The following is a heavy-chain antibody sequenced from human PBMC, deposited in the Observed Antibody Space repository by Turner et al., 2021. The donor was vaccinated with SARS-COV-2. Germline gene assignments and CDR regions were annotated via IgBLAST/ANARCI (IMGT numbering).Heavy chain of an antibody. D-gene: IGHD6-19*01. J-gene: IGHJ4*01. CDR1: GFTFSNYG. CDR3: VKGGSGWSMEFDY. Sequence: QVQLVESGGGVVQPGRSLRLTCEASGFTFSNYGMFWVGQAPGKGLEWVALISYDGSNKHYADAVKGRFTISRDNSKNTLFLQMYSLRAEDTAVYYCVKGGSGWSMEFDYWGHGTLVTVSS. CDR2: ISYDGSNK. V-gene: IGHV3-30*18.